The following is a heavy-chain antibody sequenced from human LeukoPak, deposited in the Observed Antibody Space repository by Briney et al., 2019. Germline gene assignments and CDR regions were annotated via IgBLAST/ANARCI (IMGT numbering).Heavy chain of an antibody. Sequence: SETLSLTCTVSGGSISSYYWSWLRQPPGKGLEWIGYIYYSGSTNYNPSLKSRVTISVDTSKNQFSLKLSSVTAADTAVYYCARMFYGSGSIDYWGQGTLVTVSS. J-gene: IGHJ4*02. CDR3: ARMFYGSGSIDY. V-gene: IGHV4-59*01. CDR2: IYYSGST. CDR1: GGSISSYY. D-gene: IGHD3-10*01.